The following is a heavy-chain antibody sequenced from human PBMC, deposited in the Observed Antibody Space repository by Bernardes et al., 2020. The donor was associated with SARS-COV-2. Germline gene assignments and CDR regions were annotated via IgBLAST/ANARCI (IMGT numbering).Heavy chain of an antibody. J-gene: IGHJ5*02. Sequence: GGSLRLSCAASGFTLSSYWMHWVRQTPGKGLVWVSRISSDGSITTYADSVKGRFTISRDNAKNSLYLQMNSLRVEDTAVYYCVRSCYIGGSCDGRFGPWGKGTLGTVSS. CDR2: ISSDGSIT. CDR3: VRSCYIGGSCDGRFGP. CDR1: GFTLSSYW. D-gene: IGHD2-15*01. V-gene: IGHV3-74*01.